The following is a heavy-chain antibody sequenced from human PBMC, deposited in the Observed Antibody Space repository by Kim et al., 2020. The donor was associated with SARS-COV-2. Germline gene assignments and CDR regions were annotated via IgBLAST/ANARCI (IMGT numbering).Heavy chain of an antibody. CDR2: YR. V-gene: IGHV3-21*01. J-gene: IGHJ4*01. CDR3: AGGLFPVYFDY. D-gene: IGHD3-10*01. Sequence: YRYDANSVERRCTISRDTAKSSLYLQMNNLGAEDTAVYYCAGGLFPVYFDYWGHGTLVTVSS.